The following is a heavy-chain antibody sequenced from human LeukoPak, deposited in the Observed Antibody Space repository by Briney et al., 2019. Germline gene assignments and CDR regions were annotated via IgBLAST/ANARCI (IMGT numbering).Heavy chain of an antibody. CDR1: GGSFSSYY. J-gene: IGHJ6*03. CDR2: IYYSGST. CDR3: ARGEVIWFGELSRYYYMDV. D-gene: IGHD3-10*01. V-gene: IGHV4-59*01. Sequence: SETLSLTCAVYGGSFSSYYWSWIRQPPGKGLEWIGYIYYSGSTNYNPSLKSRVTISVDTSKNQFSLKLSSVTAADTAVYYCARGEVIWFGELSRYYYMDVWGKGTTVTISS.